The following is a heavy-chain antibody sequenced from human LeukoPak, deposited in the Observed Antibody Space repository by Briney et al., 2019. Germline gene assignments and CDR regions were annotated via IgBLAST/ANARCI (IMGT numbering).Heavy chain of an antibody. CDR2: IYYSGST. V-gene: IGHV4-61*01. Sequence: SETLSLTCTVSGGSVSSGSYYWSWIRQPPGKGLEWIGYIYYSGSTNYNPSPKSRVTISVDTSKNQFSLKLSSVTAADTAVYYCARLNVYLDYWGQGTLVTVSS. CDR1: GGSVSSGSYY. CDR3: ARLNVYLDY. J-gene: IGHJ4*02.